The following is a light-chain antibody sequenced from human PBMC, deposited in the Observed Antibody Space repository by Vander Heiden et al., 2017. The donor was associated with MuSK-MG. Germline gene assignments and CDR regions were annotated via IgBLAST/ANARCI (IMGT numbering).Light chain of an antibody. V-gene: IGKV3-20*01. CDR1: QSVSSSY. CDR2: GAS. CDR3: QQYGSSPVT. J-gene: IGKJ1*01. Sequence: DIVLTQSPGTLSLSPGERATLSCRASQSVSSSYLAWYQQKPGQAPRLLIDGASSRATGIPDRFSGSGSGTGFTLTISRLEPEDFALYYCQQYGSSPVTFGQGTKVEIK.